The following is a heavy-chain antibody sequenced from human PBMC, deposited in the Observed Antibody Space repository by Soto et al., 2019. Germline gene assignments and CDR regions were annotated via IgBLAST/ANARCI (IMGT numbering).Heavy chain of an antibody. CDR2: IYYSGST. CDR3: ARDADCSSTSCYAKRYNWFDP. CDR1: GGSISSSSYY. D-gene: IGHD2-2*01. Sequence: SETLSLTCTVSGGSISSSSYYWGWIRQPPGKGLEWIGSIYYSGSTYYNPSLKSRVTISVDTSKNQFSLKLSSVTAADTAVYYCARDADCSSTSCYAKRYNWFDPWGQGTLVTVSS. V-gene: IGHV4-39*02. J-gene: IGHJ5*02.